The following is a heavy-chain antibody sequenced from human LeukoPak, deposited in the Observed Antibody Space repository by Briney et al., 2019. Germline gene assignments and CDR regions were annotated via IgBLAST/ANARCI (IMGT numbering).Heavy chain of an antibody. D-gene: IGHD7-27*01. CDR2: MNPNSGDT. CDR3: ARNLPSTGDFDY. Sequence: ASVTVSFTASGYTFTDYDINWVRQAPGQGLEWLGWMNPNSGDTGYAQNFQGRVTMTRITSINTAYMELSGLTSEDTAVYYCARNLPSTGDFDYWGQGTLVSVSS. J-gene: IGHJ4*02. CDR1: GYTFTDYD. V-gene: IGHV1-8*01.